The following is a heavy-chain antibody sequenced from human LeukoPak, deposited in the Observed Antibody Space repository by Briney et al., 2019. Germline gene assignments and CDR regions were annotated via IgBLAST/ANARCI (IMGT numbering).Heavy chain of an antibody. J-gene: IGHJ3*01. CDR3: ARAVDIVATTPFDL. Sequence: GTSLRLSCAASGFTVSSNYMTWVRQAPGKGLEWVSVLYTGGTTYYADSVKGRFTISRDNSKNTVYLDMNSLRAEDTAVYYCARAVDIVATTPFDLWGQGTMVTVSS. CDR1: GFTVSSNY. CDR2: LYTGGTT. D-gene: IGHD5-12*01. V-gene: IGHV3-66*01.